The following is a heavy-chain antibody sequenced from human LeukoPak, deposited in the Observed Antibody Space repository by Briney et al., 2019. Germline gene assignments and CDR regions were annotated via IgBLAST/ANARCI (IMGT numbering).Heavy chain of an antibody. V-gene: IGHV3-21*04. CDR2: ISRSSSYI. CDR1: GFTFSSYS. CDR3: ARVGWYGVAGTPIDY. D-gene: IGHD6-19*01. J-gene: IGHJ4*02. Sequence: PGGSLRLSCAASGFTFSSYSMNWVRQAPGKGLEWVSSISRSSSYIYYADSVKGRFTISRDNAKNSLYLQMNSLRAEDTAVYYCARVGWYGVAGTPIDYWGQGTLVTVSS.